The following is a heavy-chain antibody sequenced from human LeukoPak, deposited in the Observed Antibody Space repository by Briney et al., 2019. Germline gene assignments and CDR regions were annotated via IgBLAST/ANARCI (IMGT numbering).Heavy chain of an antibody. J-gene: IGHJ5*02. D-gene: IGHD7-27*01. CDR1: GFTFSICS. V-gene: IGHV3-33*08. CDR2: IWYDGSNK. CDR3: AGRLGNSFDP. Sequence: GGSLRLSCAASGFTFSICSMNWVRQAPGKGLEWVAVIWYDGSNKYYADSVKGRFTISRDNSKNTLYLQMNSLRAEDTAVYYCAGRLGNSFDPWGQGTLVTVSS.